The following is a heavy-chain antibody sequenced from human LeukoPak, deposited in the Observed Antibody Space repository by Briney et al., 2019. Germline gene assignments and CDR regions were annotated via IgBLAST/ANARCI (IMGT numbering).Heavy chain of an antibody. V-gene: IGHV4-59*01. CDR1: GGSMSSYY. CDR2: IYYSGST. J-gene: IGHJ5*02. D-gene: IGHD3-10*01. CDR3: ARTTMVRGVIIALEYNWFDP. Sequence: PSETLSLTCTASGGSMSSYYWSWIRQPPGKGLEWIGYIYYSGSTNYNPSLKSRVTISVDTSKNQFSLKLSSVTAADTAVYYCARTTMVRGVIIALEYNWFDPWGQGTLVTVSS.